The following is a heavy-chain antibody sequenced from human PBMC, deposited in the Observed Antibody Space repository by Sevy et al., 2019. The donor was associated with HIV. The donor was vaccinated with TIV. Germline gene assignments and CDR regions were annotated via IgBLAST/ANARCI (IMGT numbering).Heavy chain of an antibody. CDR1: GGSFSGNY. V-gene: IGHV4-34*01. CDR3: VRAYLRTTMVRGDIRVGNNWFNP. CDR2: IDHSGST. D-gene: IGHD3-10*01. J-gene: IGHJ5*02. Sequence: SETLSLTCAVYGGSFSGNYWSWILQPPGKELEWIGEIDHSGSTNYNPSLKSRVTISVDTSKNQFSLKLSSVTAADTAVYHCVRAYLRTTMVRGDIRVGNNWFNPWGQGTLVTVSS.